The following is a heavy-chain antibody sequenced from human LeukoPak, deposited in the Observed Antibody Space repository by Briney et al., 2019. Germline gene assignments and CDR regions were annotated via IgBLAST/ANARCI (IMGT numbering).Heavy chain of an antibody. J-gene: IGHJ4*02. CDR3: ARATSYDILTGYSDY. CDR2: ISSSSSYI. CDR1: GFTFDDYG. D-gene: IGHD3-9*01. Sequence: GGSLRLSCAASGFTFDDYGMSWVRQAPGKGLEWVSSISSSSSYIYYADSVKGRFAISRDNAKKSLDLQMNSLRAEDTAVYYCARATSYDILTGYSDYWGQGTLVTVSS. V-gene: IGHV3-21*03.